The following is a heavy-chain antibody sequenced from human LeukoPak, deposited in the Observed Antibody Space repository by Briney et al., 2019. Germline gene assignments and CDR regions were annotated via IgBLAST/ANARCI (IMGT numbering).Heavy chain of an antibody. CDR1: GFTVSSNY. CDR2: IYTGGST. V-gene: IGHV3-53*01. Sequence: GGSLRLSCAASGFTVSSNYMSWVRQAPGKGLEWVSVIYTGGSTSYADSVKGRFTIYRDNPKNTLYLQMNSLRADDTAVYYCARALRGAVGLDYWGQGTLVTVSS. CDR3: ARALRGAVGLDY. J-gene: IGHJ4*02. D-gene: IGHD1-26*01.